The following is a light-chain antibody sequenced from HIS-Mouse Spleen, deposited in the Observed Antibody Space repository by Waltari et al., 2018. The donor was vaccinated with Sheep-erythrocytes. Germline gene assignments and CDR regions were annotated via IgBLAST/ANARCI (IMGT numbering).Light chain of an antibody. CDR2: QDS. Sequence: SYELTQPPSVSVSPGQTASITCSGAKLGDTYACWYQQKPGQSPVLVIYQDSKRPSGIPERLSGSNSGNTATLAISGTQAMDEADYYGQAWDSSTGVVFGGGTKLTVL. CDR3: QAWDSSTGVV. V-gene: IGLV3-1*01. CDR1: KLGDTY. J-gene: IGLJ2*01.